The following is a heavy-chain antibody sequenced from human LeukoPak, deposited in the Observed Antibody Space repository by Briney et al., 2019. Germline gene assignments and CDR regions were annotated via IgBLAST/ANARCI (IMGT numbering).Heavy chain of an antibody. CDR1: GYTFTSYA. Sequence: ASVKVSCKASGYTFTSYAMNWVRQAPGQGPEWMGWINTNTGNPTYAQGFTGRFVFSLDASVSTAYLQISSLKAEDTAVYYCARGGVVGLDCSGGSCYLPDDYWGQGTLVTVSS. V-gene: IGHV7-4-1*02. CDR2: INTNTGNP. CDR3: ARGGVVGLDCSGGSCYLPDDY. J-gene: IGHJ4*02. D-gene: IGHD2-15*01.